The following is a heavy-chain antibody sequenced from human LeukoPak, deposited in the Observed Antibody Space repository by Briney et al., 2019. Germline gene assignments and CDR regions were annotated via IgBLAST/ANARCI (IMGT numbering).Heavy chain of an antibody. Sequence: SPSETLSLTCTVSGGSISSGGYYWSWIRQHPGKGLEWIGYIYYSGSTYYNPSLKSRVTISVDTSKNQFSLKLSSVTAADTAVYYCARCPAASNWGHAFDIWGQGTMVTVSS. CDR2: IYYSGST. J-gene: IGHJ3*02. CDR1: GGSISSGGYY. D-gene: IGHD7-27*01. CDR3: ARCPAASNWGHAFDI. V-gene: IGHV4-31*03.